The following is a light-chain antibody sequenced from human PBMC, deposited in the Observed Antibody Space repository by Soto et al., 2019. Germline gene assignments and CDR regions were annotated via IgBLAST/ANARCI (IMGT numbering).Light chain of an antibody. J-gene: IGKJ1*01. CDR2: DAS. Sequence: DIQMTQSPSTLSGSVGDRVTITCRASQTISSWLAWYQQKPGKAPKLLIYDASSLESGVPSRFSGSGSGTEFTLTISSLQPDDFATYYCQQYNDYSRTFGQGTKVDIK. CDR3: QQYNDYSRT. CDR1: QTISSW. V-gene: IGKV1-5*01.